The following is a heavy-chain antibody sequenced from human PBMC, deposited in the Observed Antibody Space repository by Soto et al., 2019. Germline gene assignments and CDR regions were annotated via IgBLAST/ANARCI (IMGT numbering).Heavy chain of an antibody. V-gene: IGHV1-69*04. Sequence: SVKVSCKASGGTFSSYTISWVRQAPGQGLEWMGRIIPILGIANYAQKFQGRVTITADKSTSTAYMELSSLRSEDTAVYYCARDRAYCGGDCFYYYYYYMDVWGKGTTVTVSS. CDR1: GGTFSSYT. CDR3: ARDRAYCGGDCFYYYYYYMDV. D-gene: IGHD2-21*01. CDR2: IIPILGIA. J-gene: IGHJ6*03.